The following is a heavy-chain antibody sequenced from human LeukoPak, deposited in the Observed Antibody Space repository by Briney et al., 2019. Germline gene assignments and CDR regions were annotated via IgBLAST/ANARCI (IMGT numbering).Heavy chain of an antibody. CDR2: IMPMFGKT. Sequence: SVKVSCKASGYTFTSYGISWVRQAPGQGLEWMGGIMPMFGKTNYARKFQGRVTITADESTDTAYMELSSLRSEDTAVYFCATSRRIHGSGLAVRYSWLDPWGQGTLVTVSS. D-gene: IGHD3-10*01. J-gene: IGHJ5*02. CDR1: GYTFTSYG. CDR3: ATSRRIHGSGLAVRYSWLDP. V-gene: IGHV1-69*13.